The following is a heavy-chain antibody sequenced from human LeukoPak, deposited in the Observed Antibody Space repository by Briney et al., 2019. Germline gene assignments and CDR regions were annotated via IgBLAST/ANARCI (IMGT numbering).Heavy chain of an antibody. V-gene: IGHV3-13*04. D-gene: IGHD4-17*01. J-gene: IGHJ3*02. CDR2: ISATGDT. Sequence: GGSLRLSCAASGFSLSSHDMHWVRQVTGKGLEWVSGISATGDTYHLGFVKGRFTISRENAKNALHLQMNSLRAGDTAVYYCARSGTTMTGDGLDIWGQGTMVTVSS. CDR1: GFSLSSHD. CDR3: ARSGTTMTGDGLDI.